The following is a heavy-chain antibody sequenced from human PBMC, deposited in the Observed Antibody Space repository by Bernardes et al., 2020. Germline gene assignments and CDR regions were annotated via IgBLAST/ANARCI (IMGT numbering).Heavy chain of an antibody. CDR2: ISSSSSTI. D-gene: IGHD2-15*01. V-gene: IGHV3-48*02. J-gene: IGHJ6*02. CDR3: ARESDVGRARGGMDV. Sequence: GGSLRLSCAASGFTFSSYSMNWVRQAPGKGLEWVSYISSSSSTIYYADSVKGRFTISRDNAKNSLYLQMNSLRDEDTAVYYCARESDVGRARGGMDVWGQGTTVTVSS. CDR1: GFTFSSYS.